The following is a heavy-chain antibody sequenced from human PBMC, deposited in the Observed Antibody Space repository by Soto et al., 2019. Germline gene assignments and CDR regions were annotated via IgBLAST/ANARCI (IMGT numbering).Heavy chain of an antibody. Sequence: EVQLLESGGGLVQPGGSLRLSCAASGFTFGSSAMNWLRQAPGRGLECVSFIRGSGGTAYYADSVKGRFTVSRDNSKNTLYLKMNSLRAEDTARYYRSKFSGPSYSYYPMDVWGEGTTVTVSS. D-gene: IGHD1-26*01. CDR2: IRGSGGTA. J-gene: IGHJ6*03. V-gene: IGHV3-23*01. CDR3: SKFSGPSYSYYPMDV. CDR1: GFTFGSSA.